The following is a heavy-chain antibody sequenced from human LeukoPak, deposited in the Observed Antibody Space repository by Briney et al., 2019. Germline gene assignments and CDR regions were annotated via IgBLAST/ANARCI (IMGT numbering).Heavy chain of an antibody. V-gene: IGHV3-21*01. CDR3: ARASKGYGSGSHYAFDI. J-gene: IGHJ3*02. CDR2: ISSSSSYI. D-gene: IGHD3-10*01. CDR1: GFTFSSYS. Sequence: GGSLRLSCAASGFTFSSYSMNWVRQAPGKGLEWVSSISSSSSYIYYADSVKGRFTISRDNAKNSLYLQMNSLRAEDTAVYYCARASKGYGSGSHYAFDIWGQGTMVTVSS.